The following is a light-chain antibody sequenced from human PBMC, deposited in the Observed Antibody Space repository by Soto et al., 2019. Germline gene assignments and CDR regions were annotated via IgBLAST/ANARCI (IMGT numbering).Light chain of an antibody. CDR2: AAS. CDR1: QSINRY. J-gene: IGKJ1*01. Sequence: DIQINQWPACLSSSLWARVTITCRASQSINRYLNWYQQKPGKAPKHLIFAASSLQSGVPSRFSGSGSGTDFTLTISSLQPEDFATYYCQQYNSYSRTFGQGTKVDIK. V-gene: IGKV1-39*01. CDR3: QQYNSYSRT.